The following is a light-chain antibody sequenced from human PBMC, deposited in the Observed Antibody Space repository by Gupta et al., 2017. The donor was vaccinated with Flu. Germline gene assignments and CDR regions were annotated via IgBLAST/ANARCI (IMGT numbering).Light chain of an antibody. CDR2: DDS. CDR1: NIGSRS. CDR3: HVWDVKSGHYV. J-gene: IGLJ1*01. V-gene: IGLV3-21*02. Sequence: SYVLTQPPSVSVAPGQTARITCGGNNIGSRSVHWYQQKSGPAPVLVVYDDSDRPSGIPERVSGSNSGHTATLTSSRVEAGDEADDFCHVWDVKSGHYVFGTGTRVTVL.